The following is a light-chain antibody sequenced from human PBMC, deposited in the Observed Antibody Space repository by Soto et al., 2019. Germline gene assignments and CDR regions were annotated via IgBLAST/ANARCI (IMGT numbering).Light chain of an antibody. CDR1: NSDVGGYDY. CDR2: DVS. Sequence: QSALTQPASVSGSPGQSITISCTGTNSDVGGYDYVSWYQQHPGEAPKLMIYDVSNRPSGVSNRFSGSKSGNTASLTISGLQAEVEADYYCSSYTSSSTEIFGGGTKLTVL. CDR3: SSYTSSSTEI. V-gene: IGLV2-14*03. J-gene: IGLJ2*01.